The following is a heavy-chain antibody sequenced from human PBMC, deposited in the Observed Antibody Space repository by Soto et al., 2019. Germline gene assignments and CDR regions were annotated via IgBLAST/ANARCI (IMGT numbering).Heavy chain of an antibody. CDR3: ARDYYDSSGYNLDY. CDR2: INAGNGNT. V-gene: IGHV1-3*01. Sequence: ASVKVSCKASGYTFTSYAMHWVRQAPGQRLEWMGWINAGNGNTKYSQKFQGRVTITTDTSASTAYMELSSLRSEDTAVYYCARDYYDSSGYNLDYWGQGALVTVSS. CDR1: GYTFTSYA. J-gene: IGHJ4*02. D-gene: IGHD3-22*01.